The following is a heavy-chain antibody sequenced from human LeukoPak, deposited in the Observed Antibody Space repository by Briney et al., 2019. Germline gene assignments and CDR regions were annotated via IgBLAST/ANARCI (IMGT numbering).Heavy chain of an antibody. Sequence: SETLSLTCTVSGGSISSYYWSWIRQPAGKGLEWIGRIYTSGSTNYNPSLKSRVTMSVDTSKNQFSLKLSSVTAADTAVYYCARVVCSSTSCYFDYWGQGTLVTVSS. D-gene: IGHD2-2*01. CDR3: ARVVCSSTSCYFDY. J-gene: IGHJ4*02. CDR2: IYTSGST. CDR1: GGSISSYY. V-gene: IGHV4-4*07.